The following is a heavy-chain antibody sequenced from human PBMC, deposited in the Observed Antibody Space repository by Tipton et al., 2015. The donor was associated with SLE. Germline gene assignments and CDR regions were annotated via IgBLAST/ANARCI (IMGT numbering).Heavy chain of an antibody. CDR3: ATNYDFLAPPSS. Sequence: GSLRLSCEASGFSFSSYYMNWVRQAPGKGLEWVSSISSSSTYKHYADSVQGRFTISRDNSKRLLFLQMNSLRAEDTAVYYCATNYDFLAPPSSWGQGTLVIVSS. CDR2: ISSSSTYK. J-gene: IGHJ5*02. D-gene: IGHD3-3*01. CDR1: GFSFSSYY. V-gene: IGHV3-21*01.